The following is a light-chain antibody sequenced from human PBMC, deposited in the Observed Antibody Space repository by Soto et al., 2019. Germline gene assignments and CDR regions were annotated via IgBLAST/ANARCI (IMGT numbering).Light chain of an antibody. Sequence: QSALTQPPSASGSPGQSVTISCTGTSRDVGDYNYVSWYQQHPGKAPTVMIYEVSKRPSGVPDRFSGYKSGNTASLTVSGLQAEDEADYYSSSYAGSNNLVFGGGTKLTVL. CDR2: EVS. CDR3: SSYAGSNNLV. J-gene: IGLJ2*01. V-gene: IGLV2-8*01. CDR1: SRDVGDYNY.